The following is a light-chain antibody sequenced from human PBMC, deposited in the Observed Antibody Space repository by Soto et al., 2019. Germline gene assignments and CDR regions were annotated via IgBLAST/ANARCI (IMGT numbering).Light chain of an antibody. V-gene: IGKV3-20*01. CDR2: GTS. CDR1: QSVSSSN. J-gene: IGKJ1*01. CDR3: HQYGSSFWT. Sequence: EIVLTQSPGTLSLSPGERATLSCRASQSVSSSNLAWYQQKPGQAPRLLIYGTSSRATGIPDRFSGSGSGTDFTLTISRLEPEDFAVYYCHQYGSSFWTFGQGTKVEIK.